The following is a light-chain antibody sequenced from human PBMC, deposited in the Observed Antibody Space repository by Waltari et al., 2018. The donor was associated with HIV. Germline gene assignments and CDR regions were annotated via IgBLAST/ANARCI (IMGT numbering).Light chain of an antibody. V-gene: IGKV2-30*01. J-gene: IGKJ5*01. CDR3: MQGTHRPIT. CDR2: KVS. CDR1: QGLLYSDGNTY. Sequence: DVVMTQSPLSLPVTLGQPASISCRSSQGLLYSDGNTYLNWFQQRPGQSPRRRIYKVSSRASGVPDRFSGSGSGTDFTLQISRVEAEDVGVYYCMQGTHRPITFGQGTRLEIE.